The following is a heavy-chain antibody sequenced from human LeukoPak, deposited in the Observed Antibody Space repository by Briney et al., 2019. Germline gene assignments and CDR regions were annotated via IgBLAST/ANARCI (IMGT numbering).Heavy chain of an antibody. D-gene: IGHD6-13*01. Sequence: PGGSLRLSCAASGFTFSSYWMSWVRQAPGKGLEWVANIKQDGSEKYYVDSVKGRFTISRDSAKNSLYLQMNSLRAEDTAVYYCARGEQQLSDLGHPFDYWGQGTLVTVSS. CDR1: GFTFSSYW. CDR3: ARGEQQLSDLGHPFDY. V-gene: IGHV3-7*01. J-gene: IGHJ4*02. CDR2: IKQDGSEK.